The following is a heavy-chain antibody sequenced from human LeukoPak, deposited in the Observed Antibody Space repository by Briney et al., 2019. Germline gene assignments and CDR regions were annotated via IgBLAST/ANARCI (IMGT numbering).Heavy chain of an antibody. V-gene: IGHV4-4*02. CDR2: IYISGGT. D-gene: IGHD5-18*01. CDR1: GGSISSSNY. J-gene: IGHJ4*02. CDR3: VRHLSGDRFGFGS. Sequence: SETLSLTCVVSGGSISSSNYWSWVRQPPGKGLEWIGQIYISGGTNYNPSVKSRVTISIDRSKNQCSLGLSSVTAADTAVYYCVRHLSGDRFGFGSWGQGTLVAVSS.